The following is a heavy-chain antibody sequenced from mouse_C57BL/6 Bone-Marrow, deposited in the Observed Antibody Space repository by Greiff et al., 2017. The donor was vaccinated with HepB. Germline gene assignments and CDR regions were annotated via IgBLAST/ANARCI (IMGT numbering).Heavy chain of an antibody. Sequence: VQLKESGPELVKPGASVKISCKASGYSFTDYNMNWVKQSNGKSLEWIGVINPNYGTTSYDQKFKGKATLTVDQSSSTAYMQLNSLTSEDSAVYYCAPFYYDYPHYYAMDYWGQGTSVTVSS. V-gene: IGHV1-39*01. J-gene: IGHJ4*01. CDR3: APFYYDYPHYYAMDY. D-gene: IGHD2-4*01. CDR1: GYSFTDYN. CDR2: INPNYGTT.